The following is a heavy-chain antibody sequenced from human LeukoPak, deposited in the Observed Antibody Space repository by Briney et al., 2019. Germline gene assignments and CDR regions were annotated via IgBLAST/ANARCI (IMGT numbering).Heavy chain of an antibody. CDR3: ARGRGEIFFFDC. V-gene: IGHV3-53*01. Sequence: PGGSLRLSCAASGFTVSSTYMTWVRQSPGKGLEWVSVIYNSGDTYYADSVKGRFTISRDNSKNTLYLQMNSLRAEDTAVYRCARGRGEIFFFDCWGQGTLVTVSS. J-gene: IGHJ4*02. CDR1: GFTVSSTY. CDR2: IYNSGDT. D-gene: IGHD3-10*01.